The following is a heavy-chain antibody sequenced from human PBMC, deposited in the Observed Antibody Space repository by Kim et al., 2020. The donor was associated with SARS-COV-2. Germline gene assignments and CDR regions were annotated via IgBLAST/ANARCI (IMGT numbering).Heavy chain of an antibody. CDR3: AKDPSQLLGMDV. CDR2: IYSGGSST. V-gene: IGHV3-23*03. CDR1: GFTFSSYA. Sequence: GGSLRLSCAASGFTFSSYAMSWVRQAPGKGLEWVSVIYSGGSSTYYADSVKGRFTISRDNSKNTLYLQMNSLRAEDTAVYYCAKDPSQLLGMDVWGQGTTVTVSS. J-gene: IGHJ6*02. D-gene: IGHD2-2*01.